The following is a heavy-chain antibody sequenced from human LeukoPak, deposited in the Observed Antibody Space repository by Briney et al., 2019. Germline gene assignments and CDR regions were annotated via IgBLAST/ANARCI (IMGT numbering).Heavy chain of an antibody. Sequence: GASVKVSCKVSGYTLTELSMHWVRQAPGKGLEWMGGFDPEDGETLYAQTFQGRVTMTEDTSTDTAYMELSSLRSEDTAVYYCATDQRGAGLGFHYGSGSYNGMDVWGQGTTVTVSS. CDR2: FDPEDGET. CDR3: ATDQRGAGLGFHYGSGSYNGMDV. D-gene: IGHD3-10*01. V-gene: IGHV1-24*01. J-gene: IGHJ6*02. CDR1: GYTLTELS.